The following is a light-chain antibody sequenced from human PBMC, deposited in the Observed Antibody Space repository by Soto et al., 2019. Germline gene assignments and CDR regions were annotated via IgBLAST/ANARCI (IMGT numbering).Light chain of an antibody. CDR3: QEYNTWPWT. CDR1: QSVDIN. Sequence: EIVLTQSPATLSVSPGERVTLSCRASQSVDINLAWYQQKPGQAPRLLIYGASTRATDMPGRFSGRGSGTEFTLTINSLQSEDFAVYYCQEYNTWPWTFGQGTKVDIK. V-gene: IGKV3-15*01. J-gene: IGKJ1*01. CDR2: GAS.